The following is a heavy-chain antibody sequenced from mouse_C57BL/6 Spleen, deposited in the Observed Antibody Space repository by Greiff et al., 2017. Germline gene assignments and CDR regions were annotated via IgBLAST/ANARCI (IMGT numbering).Heavy chain of an antibody. CDR2: ISDGGSYT. CDR3: ARDQDSSGYGFAY. Sequence: EVQRVESGGGLVKPGGSLKLSCAASGFTFSSYAMSWVRQTPEKRLEWVTTISDGGSYTYYPDNVKGRFTISRDNAKNNLYLQMSHLKSEDTAMYYSARDQDSSGYGFAYWGQGTLVTVSA. V-gene: IGHV5-4*01. D-gene: IGHD3-2*02. J-gene: IGHJ3*01. CDR1: GFTFSSYA.